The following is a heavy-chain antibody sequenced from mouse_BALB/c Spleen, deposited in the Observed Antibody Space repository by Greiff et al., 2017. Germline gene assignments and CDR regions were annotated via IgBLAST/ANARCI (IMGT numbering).Heavy chain of an antibody. Sequence: QVQLKQPGAELVKPGTSVKLSCKASGYNFTSYWINWVKLRPGQGLEWIGDIYPGSGSTNYNEKFKSKATLTVDTSSSTAYMQLSSLASEDSALYYCARAGFAYWGQGTLVTVSA. J-gene: IGHJ3*01. CDR2: IYPGSGST. V-gene: IGHV1-55*01. CDR3: ARAGFAY. CDR1: GYNFTSYW.